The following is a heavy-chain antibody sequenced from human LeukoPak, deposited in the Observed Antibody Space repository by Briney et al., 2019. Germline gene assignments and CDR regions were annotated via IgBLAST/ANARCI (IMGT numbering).Heavy chain of an antibody. CDR1: GGSFSGYY. CDR3: AREKIGTGTVLGKDYYYMDV. J-gene: IGHJ6*03. Sequence: SETLSLTCAVYGGSFSGYYWSWIRQPPGKGLEWIGNINYSRNPYYNPSLKSRVTISVDTSKNQFSLKLSSVTAADTAMYYCAREKIGTGTVLGKDYYYMDVWGKGTTVTVS. CDR2: INYSRNP. V-gene: IGHV4-34*01. D-gene: IGHD3-16*01.